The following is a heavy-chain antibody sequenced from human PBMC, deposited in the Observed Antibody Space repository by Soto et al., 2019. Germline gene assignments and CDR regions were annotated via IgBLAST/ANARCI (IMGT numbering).Heavy chain of an antibody. D-gene: IGHD3-22*01. CDR2: IIPIFGTA. J-gene: IGHJ6*02. CDR1: GGTFSSYA. V-gene: IGHV1-69*01. CDR3: ARDLKRYYDSSGYGYYYYGMDV. Sequence: VKLVQSGAEVKKPGSSVKVSCKASGGTFSSYAISWVRQAPGRGLEWMGGIIPIFGTANYAQKFQGRVTITADESTITAYMELSRLRSEDTAVYYCARDLKRYYDSSGYGYYYYGMDVWGQGTTVTVSS.